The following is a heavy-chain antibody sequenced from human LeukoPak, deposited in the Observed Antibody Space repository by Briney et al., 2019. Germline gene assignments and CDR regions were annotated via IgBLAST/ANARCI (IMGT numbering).Heavy chain of an antibody. Sequence: ASVKVSCKASGYTFTSYGISWVRQAPGQGREWMGWISAYNGNTNYAQKLQGRVTMTTDTSTSTAYMELRSLRSDDTAVYYCARADYDYVWGSYRPFDYSGQGTLVTVSS. CDR2: ISAYNGNT. CDR1: GYTFTSYG. D-gene: IGHD3-16*02. V-gene: IGHV1-18*01. CDR3: ARADYDYVWGSYRPFDY. J-gene: IGHJ4*02.